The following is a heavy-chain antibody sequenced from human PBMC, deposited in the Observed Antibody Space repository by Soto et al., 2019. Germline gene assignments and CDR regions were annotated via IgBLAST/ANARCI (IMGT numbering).Heavy chain of an antibody. J-gene: IGHJ4*02. V-gene: IGHV3-30-3*01. Sequence: GSLRLSCAASGFTFSSYAMHWVRQAPGKGLEWVAVISYDGSNKYYADSVKGRFTISRDNSKNTLYLQMNSLRAEDTAVYYCARDGVAAQVPHDYWGQGTLVTVSS. CDR2: ISYDGSNK. D-gene: IGHD6-6*01. CDR3: ARDGVAAQVPHDY. CDR1: GFTFSSYA.